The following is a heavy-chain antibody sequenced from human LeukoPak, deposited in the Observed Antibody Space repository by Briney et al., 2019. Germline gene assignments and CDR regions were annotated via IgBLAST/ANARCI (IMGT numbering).Heavy chain of an antibody. CDR1: GGSISGDY. CDR3: ASQGFGELGHNWFDP. Sequence: SETLSLTCTVSGGSISGDYWSWIRQPAGTGLEWIGRIYTSGSTIYNPSLKSRVTMSVDTSKNQFSLRLNSVTAADTAVYYCASQGFGELGHNWFDPWGQGTLVTVSS. D-gene: IGHD3-10*01. V-gene: IGHV4-4*07. CDR2: IYTSGST. J-gene: IGHJ5*02.